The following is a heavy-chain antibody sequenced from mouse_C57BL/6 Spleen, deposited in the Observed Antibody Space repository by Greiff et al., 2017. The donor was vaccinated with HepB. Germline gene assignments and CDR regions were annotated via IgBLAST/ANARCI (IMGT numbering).Heavy chain of an antibody. CDR2: IYPGDGDT. V-gene: IGHV1-80*01. J-gene: IGHJ3*01. Sequence: VQLQQSGAELVKPGASVKISCKASGYAFSSYWMNWVKQRPGKGLEWIGQIYPGDGDTNYNGKFKGKATLTADKSSSTAYMQLSSLTSEDSAVYFCASPPYYDYDPAWFAYWGQGTLVTVSA. CDR1: GYAFSSYW. D-gene: IGHD2-4*01. CDR3: ASPPYYDYDPAWFAY.